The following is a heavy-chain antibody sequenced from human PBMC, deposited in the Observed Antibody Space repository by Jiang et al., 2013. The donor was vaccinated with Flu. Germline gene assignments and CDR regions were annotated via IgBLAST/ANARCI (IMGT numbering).Heavy chain of an antibody. CDR3: AKHVPIGGSSWPFDH. J-gene: IGHJ4*01. CDR2: ISNDGRNR. CDR1: GFTFSDYG. Sequence: VQLVESGGGVVQPGRSLRLSCVASGFTFSDYGMHWVRQAPGKGLEWMGVISNDGRNRFYGDSVKGRFTISRDDSKNTLYLQMNNLSPADTAVYYCAKHVPIGGSSWPFDH. V-gene: IGHV3-30*18. D-gene: IGHD6-13*01.